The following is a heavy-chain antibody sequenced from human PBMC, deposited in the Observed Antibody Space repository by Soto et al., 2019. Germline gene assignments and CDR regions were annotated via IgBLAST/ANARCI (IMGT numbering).Heavy chain of an antibody. CDR2: INVGTGNT. CDR3: ARGAGYCSGDCWNDYYYAMDV. CDR1: GYIFTNYA. Sequence: ASVKVSCKASGYIFTNYAIHWVRQAPGQRLEWVGWINVGTGNTKYSQNFQGRVTITRDTSATTAYMELSSLRSEDTAVYYCARGAGYCSGDCWNDYYYAMDVWGQGXTVTVYS. J-gene: IGHJ6*02. V-gene: IGHV1-3*01. D-gene: IGHD2-21*02.